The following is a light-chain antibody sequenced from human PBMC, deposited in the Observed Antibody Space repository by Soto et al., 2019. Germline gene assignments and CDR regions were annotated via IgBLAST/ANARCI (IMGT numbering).Light chain of an antibody. CDR3: SSYTTTDTYV. V-gene: IGLV2-14*01. J-gene: IGLJ1*01. CDR2: DVS. CDR1: SSDVGGYNY. Sequence: QSVLTQPASVSGSPGQSITISCTGTSSDVGGYNYVSWFQQYPGKAPKLMIYDVSTRPSGVSNRFSGSKSGNTAYLTISGLQAEDEADYYCSSYTTTDTYVFGTGTKLTVL.